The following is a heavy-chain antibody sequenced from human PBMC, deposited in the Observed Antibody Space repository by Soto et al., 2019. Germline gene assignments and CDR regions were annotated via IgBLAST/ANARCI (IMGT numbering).Heavy chain of an antibody. J-gene: IGHJ6*02. CDR3: ALGDSSPYYYYYGMDV. V-gene: IGHV1-69*13. D-gene: IGHD6-13*01. Sequence: SVKVSCKASGGTFSSYAISWVRQAPGQGLEWMGGIIPIFGTANYAQKFQGRVTITADESTSTAYMELSSLRSEDTAVYYCALGDSSPYYYYYGMDVCGQGTTVTVS. CDR1: GGTFSSYA. CDR2: IIPIFGTA.